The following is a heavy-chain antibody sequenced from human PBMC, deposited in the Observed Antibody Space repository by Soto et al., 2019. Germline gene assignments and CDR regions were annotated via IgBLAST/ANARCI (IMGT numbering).Heavy chain of an antibody. D-gene: IGHD6-13*01. V-gene: IGHV1-8*02. CDR1: GYTFINFD. Sequence: ASVKVSCKASGYTFINFDISWVRQAAGQRLEWLGWMNPGSGKTGYASKFQGRVATTRDASTGASHLELSSLTSDDTAVYYCARMASAGTLNWFDPWGQGTLVTVSS. J-gene: IGHJ5*02. CDR3: ARMASAGTLNWFDP. CDR2: MNPGSGKT.